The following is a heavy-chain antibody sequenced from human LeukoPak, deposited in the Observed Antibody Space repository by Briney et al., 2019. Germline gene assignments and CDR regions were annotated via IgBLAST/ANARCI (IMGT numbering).Heavy chain of an antibody. CDR3: ARGITAMAPSSDAFDI. Sequence: GGSLRLSCTASGFTFSSYVMSWVRQAPGSGLEWVSAISGSASNTYYADSVKGRFTIPRDNAKNSLYLQMNSLRAEDTAVYYCARGITAMAPSSDAFDIWGQGTMVTVSS. D-gene: IGHD5-18*01. CDR1: GFTFSSYV. CDR2: ISGSASNT. J-gene: IGHJ3*02. V-gene: IGHV3-23*01.